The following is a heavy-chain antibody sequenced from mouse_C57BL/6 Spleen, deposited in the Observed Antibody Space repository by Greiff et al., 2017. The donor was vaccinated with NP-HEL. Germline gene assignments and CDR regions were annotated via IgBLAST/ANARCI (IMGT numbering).Heavy chain of an antibody. V-gene: IGHV5-4*03. Sequence: EVKLMESGGGLVKPGGSLKLSCAASGFTFSSYAMSWVRQTPEKRLEWVATISDGGSYTYYPDNVKGRFTISRDNAKNNLYLQMSHLKSEDTAMYYCASSIYYYGSSFYYYAMDYWGQGTSVTVSS. CDR2: ISDGGSYT. CDR3: ASSIYYYGSSFYYYAMDY. J-gene: IGHJ4*01. D-gene: IGHD1-1*01. CDR1: GFTFSSYA.